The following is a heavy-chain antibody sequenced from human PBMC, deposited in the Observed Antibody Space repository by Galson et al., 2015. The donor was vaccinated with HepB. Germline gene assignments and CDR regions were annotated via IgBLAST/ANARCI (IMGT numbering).Heavy chain of an antibody. J-gene: IGHJ6*02. V-gene: IGHV3-7*03. CDR1: GFTFSSYW. CDR3: ARASNYYGSGSYHSGYYYGMDV. CDR2: IKQDGSEK. D-gene: IGHD3-10*01. Sequence: SLRLSCAASGFTFSSYWMSWVRQAPGKGLEWVANIKQDGSEKYYVDSVKGRFTISRDNAKNSLYLQMNSLRAEDTAVYYCARASNYYGSGSYHSGYYYGMDVWGQGTTVTVSS.